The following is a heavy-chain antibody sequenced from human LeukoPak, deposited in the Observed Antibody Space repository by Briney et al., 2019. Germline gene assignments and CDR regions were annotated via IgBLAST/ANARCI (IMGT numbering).Heavy chain of an antibody. CDR3: ARGKTMGLFDY. CDR1: GFTFSDYY. V-gene: IGHV3-11*05. CDR2: ISSSSSYT. Sequence: GGSLRLSCVASGFTFSDYYMSWIRQAPGKGLEWASYISSSSSYTNYADSVKGRFTISRDNARNSLYLQMNSLRAEDTAVYYCARGKTMGLFDYWGQGTLVTVSS. D-gene: IGHD4/OR15-4a*01. J-gene: IGHJ4*02.